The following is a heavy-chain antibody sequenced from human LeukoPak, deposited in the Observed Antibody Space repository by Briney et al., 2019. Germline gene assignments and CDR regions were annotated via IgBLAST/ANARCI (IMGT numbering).Heavy chain of an antibody. Sequence: PGGSLRLSCAASGFTFSSYAMSWVRQAPGKGLEWVPAISGSGGSTYYADSVKGRFTISRDNSKNTLYLQMNSLRAEDTAVYYCAKAFKGSYLGSGVFDYWGQGTLVTVSS. V-gene: IGHV3-23*01. CDR1: GFTFSSYA. D-gene: IGHD1-26*01. CDR2: ISGSGGST. CDR3: AKAFKGSYLGSGVFDY. J-gene: IGHJ4*02.